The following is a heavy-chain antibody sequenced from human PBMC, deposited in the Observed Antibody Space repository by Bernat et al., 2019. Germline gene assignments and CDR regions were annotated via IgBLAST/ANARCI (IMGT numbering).Heavy chain of an antibody. Sequence: EVQLLDSGGGLVQPGGSLRLSCVASGFTLSSSAASWVRQAPGMGPEWVSSLSHTDGAAYYADSVKGRFTISRYISSNTLYLQMNSLRAEDTAIYYCARRGGDRGWGAFDFWGQGTMVSVSS. CDR1: GFTLSSSA. CDR3: ARRGGDRGWGAFDF. CDR2: LSHTDGAA. D-gene: IGHD2-21*01. J-gene: IGHJ3*01. V-gene: IGHV3-23*01.